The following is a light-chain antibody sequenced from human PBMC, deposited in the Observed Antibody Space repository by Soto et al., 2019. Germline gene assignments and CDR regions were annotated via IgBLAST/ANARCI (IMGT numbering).Light chain of an antibody. V-gene: IGKV3-20*01. CDR1: QSVSSNY. CDR2: GAS. Sequence: EIVLTQSPGTLSLSPGERATLSCRASQSVSSNYLAWYQQKPGQAPRLLIFGASSRATGIPDRFSGSGSGTDFTLTISRLEPEHFVVYYCQQYGSSPPLTFGGGTKVEIK. J-gene: IGKJ4*01. CDR3: QQYGSSPPLT.